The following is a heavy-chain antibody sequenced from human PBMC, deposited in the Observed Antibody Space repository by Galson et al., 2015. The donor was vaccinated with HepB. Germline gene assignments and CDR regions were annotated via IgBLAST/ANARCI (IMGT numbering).Heavy chain of an antibody. V-gene: IGHV4-31*03. D-gene: IGHD3-10*01. J-gene: IGHJ4*02. CDR1: GGSLGSGGYY. CDR3: ARGSEDNYGSFDY. CDR2: THYSGST. Sequence: LSLTCTVSGGSLGSGGYYWSWIRQHPGKGLEWIGYTHYSGSTYYNPSLRGRLTISEGMSKNQFSLKLSYVTAADTAIYYFARGSEDNYGSFDYWGQGTLVTVSS.